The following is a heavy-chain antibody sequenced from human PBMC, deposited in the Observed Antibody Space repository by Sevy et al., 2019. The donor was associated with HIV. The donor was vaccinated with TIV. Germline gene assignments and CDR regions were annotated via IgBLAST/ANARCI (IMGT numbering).Heavy chain of an antibody. V-gene: IGHV3-7*01. D-gene: IGHD5-12*01. CDR3: AKKGWDGYNIPIDY. CDR1: GFIFSDYW. CDR2: INRDGSGK. Sequence: GGSLRLSCAASGFIFSDYWMTWVRQSPGKGLEWVANINRDGSGKYYVDSVKGRFTISRDNPKKSLYLQMNSLRVEDTAVYYCAKKGWDGYNIPIDYWGQGTLVTVSS. J-gene: IGHJ4*02.